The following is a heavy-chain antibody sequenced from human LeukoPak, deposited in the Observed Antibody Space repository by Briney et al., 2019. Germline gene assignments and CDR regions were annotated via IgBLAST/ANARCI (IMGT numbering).Heavy chain of an antibody. J-gene: IGHJ4*02. D-gene: IGHD1-26*01. V-gene: IGHV4-4*02. CDR2: ISLTGQT. CDR1: GGSITSTNW. CDR3: SRESGAFCPFGY. Sequence: PSETLSLTCGVSGGSITSTNWWSWVRQSPGQGLEWIGEISLTGQTKYNPSLSGRVTMLLDESSNHLSLHLTSVTAADTATYYCSRESGAFCPFGYWGQGTLVIVPS.